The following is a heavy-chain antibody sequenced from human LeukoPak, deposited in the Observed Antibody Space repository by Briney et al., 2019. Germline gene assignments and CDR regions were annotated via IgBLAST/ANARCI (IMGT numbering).Heavy chain of an antibody. Sequence: SETLSLTCAVYGGSFSGYYRSWIRQPPGKGLEWIGEINHSGSTNYNPSLKSRVTISVDTSKNQFSLKLSSVTAADTAVYYCARDFHDYWGQGTLVTVSS. CDR2: INHSGST. J-gene: IGHJ4*02. CDR3: ARDFHDY. V-gene: IGHV4-34*01. CDR1: GGSFSGYY.